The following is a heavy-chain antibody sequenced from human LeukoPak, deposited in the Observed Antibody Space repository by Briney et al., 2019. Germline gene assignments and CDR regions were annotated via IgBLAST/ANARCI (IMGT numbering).Heavy chain of an antibody. CDR1: GFTFDDYA. Sequence: GGSLRLSCAASGFTFDDYAMHWVRQAPGKGLEWVSGISWNSGSVGYADSVKGRFTISRDNAKNSLYLQMNSLRAEDTALYYCAKDVGDYVRYFDYWGQGTLVTVSS. CDR3: AKDVGDYVRYFDY. D-gene: IGHD4-17*01. J-gene: IGHJ4*02. V-gene: IGHV3-9*01. CDR2: ISWNSGSV.